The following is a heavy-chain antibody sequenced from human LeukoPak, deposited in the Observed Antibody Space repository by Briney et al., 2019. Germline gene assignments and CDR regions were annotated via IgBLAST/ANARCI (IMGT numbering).Heavy chain of an antibody. CDR3: ARGALDSSGYHDAFDI. Sequence: SETLSLTCTVSGGSISSSSYYWGWIRQPPGKGLEWIGSIYYSGSTYYNPSLKSRVTISVDTSKNQFSLKLSSVTAADTAVYHCARGALDSSGYHDAFDIWGQGTMVTVSS. D-gene: IGHD3-22*01. CDR1: GGSISSSSYY. J-gene: IGHJ3*02. V-gene: IGHV4-39*07. CDR2: IYYSGST.